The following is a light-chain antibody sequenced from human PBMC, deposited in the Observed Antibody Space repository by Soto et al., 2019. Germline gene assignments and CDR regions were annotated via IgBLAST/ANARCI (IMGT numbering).Light chain of an antibody. CDR1: QSVSYGSNHRNY. J-gene: IGKJ1*01. Sequence: DIVMTQSPDALSVSLGERATINCRSSQSVSYGSNHRNYLAWYQQKPGQPPKLLIYWASTRESGVPDRFSGSGSPEHFTLTINSLQAEDVAVYYWQHYDTPPVTVGPGTNVQIQ. CDR2: WAS. CDR3: QHYDTPPVT. V-gene: IGKV4-1*01.